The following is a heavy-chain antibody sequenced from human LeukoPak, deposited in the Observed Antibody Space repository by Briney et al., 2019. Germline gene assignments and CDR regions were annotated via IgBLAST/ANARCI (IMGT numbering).Heavy chain of an antibody. J-gene: IGHJ4*02. CDR2: INPNSGGT. V-gene: IGHV1-2*02. D-gene: IGHD1-26*01. CDR3: ARGWGATRFDY. CDR1: GYTFTSYG. Sequence: ASVKVSCKASGYTFTSYGISWVRRAPGQGLEWMGWINPNSGGTNYAQKFQGRVTMTRDTSISTAYMELSRLRSDDTAVYYCARGWGATRFDYWGQGTLVTVSS.